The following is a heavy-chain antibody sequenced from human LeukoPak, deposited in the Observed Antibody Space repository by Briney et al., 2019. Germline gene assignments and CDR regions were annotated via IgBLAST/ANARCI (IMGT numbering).Heavy chain of an antibody. CDR2: ISYDGSNE. D-gene: IGHD3-16*01. J-gene: IGHJ4*02. CDR3: ARCSRGDPLVDY. Sequence: GGSLRLSCAASGFTFSSYVMHWVRQAPGKGLEWVAIISYDGSNEYYADSVKGRFTISRDNSKNTLYLQMNSLRAADTAVYYCARCSRGDPLVDYWGQGTLVTVSS. V-gene: IGHV3-30*04. CDR1: GFTFSSYV.